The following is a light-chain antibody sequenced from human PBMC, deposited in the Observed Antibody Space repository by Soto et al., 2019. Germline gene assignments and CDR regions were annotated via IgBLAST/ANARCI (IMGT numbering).Light chain of an antibody. Sequence: QSALTQPRSVSGSPGQSVTISCTGTSSDVGGYNYVSWYQQHPGKAPKHMIYDVSKRPSGVPDRFSGSKSGTTASLTISGLQAEDEADYYCCSYASSHTIRWVFGGGTKLTVL. J-gene: IGLJ3*02. CDR1: SSDVGGYNY. CDR3: CSYASSHTIRWV. CDR2: DVS. V-gene: IGLV2-11*01.